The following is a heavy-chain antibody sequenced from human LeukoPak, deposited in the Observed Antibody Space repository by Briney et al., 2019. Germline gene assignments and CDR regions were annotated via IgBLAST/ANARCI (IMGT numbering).Heavy chain of an antibody. CDR3: ARVFTYGDYFDY. Sequence: ASVKVSCKASGYTFRNYAINWVRQAPGQGLEWMGWINPNSGGTNYAQKFQGRVTMTRDTSISTAYMELSRLRSDDTAVYYCARVFTYGDYFDYWGQGTLVTVSS. J-gene: IGHJ4*02. CDR2: INPNSGGT. D-gene: IGHD4-17*01. V-gene: IGHV1-2*02. CDR1: GYTFRNYA.